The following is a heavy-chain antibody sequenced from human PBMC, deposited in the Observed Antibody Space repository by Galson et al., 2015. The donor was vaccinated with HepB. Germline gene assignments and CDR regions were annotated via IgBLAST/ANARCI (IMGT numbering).Heavy chain of an antibody. Sequence: QSGAEVKKPGESLKISCKGSGYSFTSYWIGWVRQTPGKGLEWMGIIYPGDSDTRYSPSFQGQVTISADKSISTAYLQWSSLKASDTAMYYCASTYYYDSSGYLGANYFDYWGQGTLVTVSS. CDR3: ASTYYYDSSGYLGANYFDY. J-gene: IGHJ4*02. CDR1: GYSFTSYW. V-gene: IGHV5-51*01. CDR2: IYPGDSDT. D-gene: IGHD3-22*01.